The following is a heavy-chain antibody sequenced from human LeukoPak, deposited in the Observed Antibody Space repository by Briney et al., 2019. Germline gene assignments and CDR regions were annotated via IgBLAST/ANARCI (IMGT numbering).Heavy chain of an antibody. CDR2: IYPGDSDT. CDR1: GYSFTSYW. D-gene: IGHD6-13*01. CDR3: ARLDDYGYSSSWEFDY. J-gene: IGHJ4*02. Sequence: GESLKISCKGSGYSFTSYWIGWVRPMPGKGLEWMGIIYPGDSDTRYSPSFQGQVTISADKSISTAYLQWSSLKASDTAMYYCARLDDYGYSSSWEFDYWGQGTLVTVSS. V-gene: IGHV5-51*01.